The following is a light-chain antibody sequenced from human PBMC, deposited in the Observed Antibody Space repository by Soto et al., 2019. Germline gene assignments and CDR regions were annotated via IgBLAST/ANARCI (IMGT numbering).Light chain of an antibody. Sequence: QSVLTRAPSASGTPGQRITISCSGSGSNIGSNTVTWYQQLPRTAPKLLIYTNNQRPSGVPDRFSGSRSGTSASLAISGLQSGDEADYYCATWDDSLNGYVFGTGTKVTVL. J-gene: IGLJ1*01. CDR1: GSNIGSNT. CDR2: TNN. CDR3: ATWDDSLNGYV. V-gene: IGLV1-44*01.